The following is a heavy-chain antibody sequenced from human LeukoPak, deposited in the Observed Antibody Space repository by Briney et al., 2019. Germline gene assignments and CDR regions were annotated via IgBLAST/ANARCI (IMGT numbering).Heavy chain of an antibody. CDR2: IYYSGST. V-gene: IGHV4-39*01. Sequence: PSETLSLTCAVYGGSFSYYYWGWIRQPPGKGLEWIGSIYYSGSTYYNPSLKSRVTISVDTSKNQFSLKLSSVTAADTAVYYCARSGGNYDFWSGYYTVAYYYYGMDVWGQGTTVTVSS. D-gene: IGHD3-3*01. J-gene: IGHJ6*02. CDR3: ARSGGNYDFWSGYYTVAYYYYGMDV. CDR1: GGSFSYYY.